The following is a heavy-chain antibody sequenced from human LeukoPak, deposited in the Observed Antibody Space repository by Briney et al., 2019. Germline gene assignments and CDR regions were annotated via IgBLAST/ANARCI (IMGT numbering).Heavy chain of an antibody. Sequence: PGGSLRLSCAASGFTFSNYWMTWVRQAPGKGLEWVANIKQDGSEISYVDSVKGRFTISRDNSKNSLYLQMNSLRAEDAAIYYCARGGWFQGYWGQGTLVTVSS. D-gene: IGHD6-19*01. CDR3: ARGGWFQGY. CDR1: GFTFSNYW. CDR2: IKQDGSEI. V-gene: IGHV3-7*04. J-gene: IGHJ4*02.